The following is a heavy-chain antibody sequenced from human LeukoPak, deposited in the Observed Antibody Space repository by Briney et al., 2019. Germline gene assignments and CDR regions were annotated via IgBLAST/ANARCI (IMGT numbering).Heavy chain of an antibody. V-gene: IGHV1-18*01. CDR1: GYTFTSYG. Sequence: ASVKVSCKASGYTFTSYGISWVRQAPGQGLEWMGWISAYNGNTNYVQKLQGRVTMTTDTSTSTAYMELRSLRSDDTAVYYCARDTPKEQWLVRYKDYWGQGTLVTVSS. CDR2: ISAYNGNT. D-gene: IGHD6-19*01. J-gene: IGHJ4*02. CDR3: ARDTPKEQWLVRYKDY.